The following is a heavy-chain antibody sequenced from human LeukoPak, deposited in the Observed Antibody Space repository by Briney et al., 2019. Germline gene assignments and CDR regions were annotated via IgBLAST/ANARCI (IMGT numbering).Heavy chain of an antibody. CDR2: IYYSGST. CDR1: GGSISSYY. V-gene: IGHV4-59*01. J-gene: IGHJ4*02. Sequence: SETLSLTCTVSGGSISSYYWSWIRQPPGKGLEWIGYIYYSGSTNYNPSLKSRVTISVATSKNQFSLKLSSVTAADTAVYYCAREGGSGWYGGGIDYWGQGTLVTVSS. CDR3: AREGGSGWYGGGIDY. D-gene: IGHD6-19*01.